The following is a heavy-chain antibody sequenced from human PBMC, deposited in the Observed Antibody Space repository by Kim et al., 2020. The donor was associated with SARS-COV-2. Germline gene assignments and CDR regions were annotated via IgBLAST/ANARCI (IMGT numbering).Heavy chain of an antibody. V-gene: IGHV4-39*07. CDR2: IYYSGST. CDR1: GGSISSSSYY. J-gene: IGHJ5*02. D-gene: IGHD3-10*01. CDR3: ARDPKLLWFGEPRDGNWFDP. Sequence: SETLSLTCTVSGGSISSSSYYWGWIRQPPGKGLEWIGSIYYSGSTYYNPSLKSRVTISVDTSKNQFSLKLSSVTAADTAVYYCARDPKLLWFGEPRDGNWFDPWGQGTLVTVSS.